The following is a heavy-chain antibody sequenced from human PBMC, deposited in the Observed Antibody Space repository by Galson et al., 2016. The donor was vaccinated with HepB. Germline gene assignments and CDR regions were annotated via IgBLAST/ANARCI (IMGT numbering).Heavy chain of an antibody. Sequence: SVKVSCKASGYPFTGFYVHWLRQAPGQGLQWMGWINPNSGATNCAQKFQDTVTLTRDTSISAAYMELNSLTSDDTAVYYCVRGFHAVVPHFDYWGQGTLVTVSS. J-gene: IGHJ4*02. D-gene: IGHD3-10*01. CDR3: VRGFHAVVPHFDY. CDR1: GYPFTGFY. CDR2: INPNSGAT. V-gene: IGHV1-2*02.